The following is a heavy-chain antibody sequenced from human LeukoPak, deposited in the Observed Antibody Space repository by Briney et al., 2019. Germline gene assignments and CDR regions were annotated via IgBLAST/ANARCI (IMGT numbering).Heavy chain of an antibody. CDR3: ARGPDSSGYYPFDY. CDR1: GYTFGSDD. J-gene: IGHJ4*02. V-gene: IGHV1-2*02. D-gene: IGHD3-22*01. Sequence: ASVKVSCKASGYTFGSDDINWVRQATGQGLEWMGWINPNSGGTNYAQKFQGRVTMTRDTSISTAYMELSRRRSDDTAVYYCARGPDSSGYYPFDYWGQGTLVTVSS. CDR2: INPNSGGT.